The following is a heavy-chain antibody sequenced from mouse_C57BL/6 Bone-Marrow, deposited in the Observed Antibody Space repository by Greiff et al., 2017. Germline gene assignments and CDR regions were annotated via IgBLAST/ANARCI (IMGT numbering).Heavy chain of an antibody. CDR3: ARYYGSTLFDY. Sequence: QVQLQQSGAELVRPGTSVKMSCKASGYTFTNYWIGWAKQRPGHGLEWIGDIYPGGGYPNYNEKFKGKAALTADKSSRTDYMQFSSLTSEDSAIYYCARYYGSTLFDYWGQGTTLTGSS. CDR1: GYTFTNYW. CDR2: IYPGGGYP. J-gene: IGHJ2*01. V-gene: IGHV1-63*01. D-gene: IGHD1-1*01.